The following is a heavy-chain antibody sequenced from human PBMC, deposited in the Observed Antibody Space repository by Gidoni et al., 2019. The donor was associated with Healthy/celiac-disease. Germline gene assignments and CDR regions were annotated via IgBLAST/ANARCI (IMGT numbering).Heavy chain of an antibody. CDR2: INPNSGGT. CDR3: ARDLSGSESSGRPYFDY. V-gene: IGHV1-2*04. CDR1: GYTFTGYY. J-gene: IGHJ4*02. D-gene: IGHD6-19*01. Sequence: QVQLVQSGAEVKKPGASVKVSCKASGYTFTGYYMHWVRQAPGQGLEWMGWINPNSGGTNYAQKFQGWVTMTRDTSISTAYMELSRLRSDDTAVYYCARDLSGSESSGRPYFDYWGQGTLVTVSS.